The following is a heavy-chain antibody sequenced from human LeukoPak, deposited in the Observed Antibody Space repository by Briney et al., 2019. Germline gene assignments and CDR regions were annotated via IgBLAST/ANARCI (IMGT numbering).Heavy chain of an antibody. CDR2: ISSSSIYI. V-gene: IGHV3-21*01. CDR3: TRNMVRGYDDAFDI. D-gene: IGHD3-10*01. Sequence: SGGSLRLSCAASGFTFSSFSLDWVRQTPVKGLDLVSSISSSSIYIYYAESVKGRFTISRDNAKNSLYLQMNSLRAEDTAVYFCTRNMVRGYDDAFDIWGQGTMVTVSS. CDR1: GFTFSSFS. J-gene: IGHJ3*02.